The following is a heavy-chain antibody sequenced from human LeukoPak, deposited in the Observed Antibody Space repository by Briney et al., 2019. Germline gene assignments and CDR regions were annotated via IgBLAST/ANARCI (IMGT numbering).Heavy chain of an antibody. V-gene: IGHV4-31*03. Sequence: SQTLSLTCTVSGGSIRNDAYYWTWIRQHPGKGLELIGYIYYSGRTYYNPSLKSRVTISVDTSKYLFSLKLTSATAADTAVYYCARAESRTVWYWEPVSFDPCGQGTLVTVSS. CDR1: GGSIRNDAYY. J-gene: IGHJ5*02. CDR3: ARAESRTVWYWEPVSFDP. CDR2: IYYSGRT. D-gene: IGHD1-26*01.